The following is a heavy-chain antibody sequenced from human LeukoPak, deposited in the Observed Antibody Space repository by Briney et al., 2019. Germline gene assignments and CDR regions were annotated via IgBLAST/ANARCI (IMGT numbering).Heavy chain of an antibody. V-gene: IGHV3-23*01. CDR1: GFTFSSYG. J-gene: IGHJ4*02. CDR3: AKDEYSGSYYLFDY. CDR2: ISGSGGST. Sequence: PGRSLRLSCAASGFTFSSYGMHWVRQAPGKGLEWVSAISGSGGSTYYADSVKGRFTISRDNSKNTLYLQMNSLRAEDTAVYYCAKDEYSGSYYLFDYWGQGTLVTVSS. D-gene: IGHD1-26*01.